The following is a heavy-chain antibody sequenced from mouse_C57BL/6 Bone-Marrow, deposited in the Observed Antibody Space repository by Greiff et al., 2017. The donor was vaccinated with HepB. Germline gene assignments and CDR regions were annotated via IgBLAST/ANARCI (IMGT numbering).Heavy chain of an antibody. D-gene: IGHD2-4*01. CDR3: ARSAITRFAY. Sequence: VQLQQPGAELVMPGASVKLSCKPSGYTFTSYWMHWVKQRPGQGLEWIGEIDPSDSYTNYNQKFKGKSTLTVDKSSSTAYMQLSSLTSEDSAVYYCARSAITRFAYWGQGTLVTVSA. J-gene: IGHJ3*01. CDR2: IDPSDSYT. V-gene: IGHV1-69*01. CDR1: GYTFTSYW.